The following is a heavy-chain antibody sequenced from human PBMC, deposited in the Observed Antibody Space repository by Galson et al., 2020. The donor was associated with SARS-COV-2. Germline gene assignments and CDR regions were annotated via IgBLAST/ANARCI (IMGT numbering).Heavy chain of an antibody. V-gene: IGHV1-8*01. CDR3: ARVGGIAADKPPPDGHGMDV. CDR2: MNPNSGNT. D-gene: IGHD6-13*01. J-gene: IGHJ6*02. CDR1: GYTFTSYD. Sequence: ASVKVSCKAYGYTFTSYDINWVRQATGQGLEWMGWMNPNSGNTGYAQKFQGRVTMTRNTSISTAYMELSSLRSEDTAVYYCARVGGIAADKPPPDGHGMDVGGQGTTVTVSS.